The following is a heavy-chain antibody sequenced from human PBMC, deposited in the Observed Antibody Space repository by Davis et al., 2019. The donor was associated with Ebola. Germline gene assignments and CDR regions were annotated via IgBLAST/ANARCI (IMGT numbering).Heavy chain of an antibody. J-gene: IGHJ4*02. Sequence: GESLKISCAASGFSFSSTWMHWVRQVPGKGLVWVSSISSSSYIYYADSVKGRFTISRDNAKNSLYLQMNSLTTEDTALYYCATIDSNGDYWGQGTLVTVSS. CDR3: ATIDSNGDY. V-gene: IGHV3-21*04. CDR2: ISSSSYI. CDR1: GFSFSSTW. D-gene: IGHD1-1*01.